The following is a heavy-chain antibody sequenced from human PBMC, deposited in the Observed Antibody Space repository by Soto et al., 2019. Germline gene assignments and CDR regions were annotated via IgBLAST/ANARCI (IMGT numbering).Heavy chain of an antibody. J-gene: IGHJ4*02. CDR2: IYYSGST. CDR1: GFSISSGDYY. V-gene: IGHV4-30-4*01. D-gene: IGHD6-19*01. Sequence: KTSETLSLTCTVSGFSISSGDYYWSWIRQPPGKGLEWIGYIYYSGSTYYNPSLKSRVTLSVNTSKNQFSLKLSSVTAADTAVYYCAREKLGLVFFDYWGQGTLVTVSS. CDR3: AREKLGLVFFDY.